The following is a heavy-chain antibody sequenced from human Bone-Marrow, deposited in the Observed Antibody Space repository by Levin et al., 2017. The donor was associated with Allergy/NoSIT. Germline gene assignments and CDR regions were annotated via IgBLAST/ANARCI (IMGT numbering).Heavy chain of an antibody. V-gene: IGHV3-74*01. J-gene: IGHJ4*02. Sequence: PGGSLRLSCAASGFTFSGYWMHWVRQAPGKGLVWVSRINTNGQTTNYADSVKGRFTISRDNAKNTLSLQMNSLRAEDTGVYYCTRDPCSTSCCYDEWGQGTLVTVSS. CDR1: GFTFSGYW. D-gene: IGHD2-2*01. CDR2: INTNGQTT. CDR3: TRDPCSTSCCYDE.